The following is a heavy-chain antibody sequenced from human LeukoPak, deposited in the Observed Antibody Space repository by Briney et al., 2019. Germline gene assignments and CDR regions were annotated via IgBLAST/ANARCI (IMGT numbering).Heavy chain of an antibody. CDR3: ARTFGYSSGEGY. CDR1: GYTFTSYG. D-gene: IGHD6-19*01. V-gene: IGHV1-69*13. Sequence: ASVNVSCKASGYTFTSYGISWVRQAPGQGLEWMGGIIPIFGTANYAQKFQGRVTITADESTSTAYMEVSSLRSEDTAVYYCARTFGYSSGEGYWGQGTLVTVSS. CDR2: IIPIFGTA. J-gene: IGHJ4*02.